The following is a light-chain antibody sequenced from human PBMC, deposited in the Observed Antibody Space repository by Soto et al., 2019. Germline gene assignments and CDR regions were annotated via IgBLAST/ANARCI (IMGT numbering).Light chain of an antibody. CDR2: WAS. J-gene: IGKJ5*01. V-gene: IGKV4-1*01. CDR1: QHIVYRYNNKNY. Sequence: DIVMTQSPDSMAVALGERATINCKSSQHIVYRYNNKNYLSWYQQKPRQPPKLLIYWASTRESGVPDRFSGSGSGTDFTLTISSLQAEDVAVYYCQQYYITPITFGQGTRLEIK. CDR3: QQYYITPIT.